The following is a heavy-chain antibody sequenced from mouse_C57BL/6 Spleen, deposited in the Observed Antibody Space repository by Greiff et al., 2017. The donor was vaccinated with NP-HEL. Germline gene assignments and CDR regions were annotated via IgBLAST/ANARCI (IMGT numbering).Heavy chain of an antibody. CDR3: TTSITTVVAGMYFDY. Sequence: EVQLQQSGAELVRPGASVKLSCTASGFNIKDDYMHWVKQRPEQGLEWIGWIDPENGDTEYASKFQGKATITADTSSNTAYLQLSSLTSEDTAVYYCTTSITTVVAGMYFDYWGQGTTLTVSS. D-gene: IGHD1-1*01. CDR2: IDPENGDT. CDR1: GFNIKDDY. J-gene: IGHJ2*01. V-gene: IGHV14-4*01.